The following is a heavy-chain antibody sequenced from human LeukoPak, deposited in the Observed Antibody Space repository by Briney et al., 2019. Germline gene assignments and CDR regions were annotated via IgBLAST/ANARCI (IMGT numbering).Heavy chain of an antibody. D-gene: IGHD3-10*01. CDR1: GFTFSSYW. V-gene: IGHV3-7*01. CDR3: ARGQRLVRGVVYDY. J-gene: IGHJ4*02. Sequence: GGSLRLSCAASGFTFSSYWMSWVRQAPGKGLEWVANIKQDGSGKYYVDSVKGRFTISRDNAKNSLYLQMNSLRAEDTAVYYCARGQRLVRGVVYDYWGQGTLVTVSS. CDR2: IKQDGSGK.